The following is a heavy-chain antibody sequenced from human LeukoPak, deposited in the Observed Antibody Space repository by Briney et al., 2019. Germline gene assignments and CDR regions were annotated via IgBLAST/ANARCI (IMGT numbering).Heavy chain of an antibody. V-gene: IGHV3-11*01. CDR1: GFTFSGYF. CDR2: ISSSGNNV. J-gene: IGHJ5*02. CDR3: GRESSYSFTYP. Sequence: PGGSLRLSCAASGFTFSGYFMTWIRQPPGKGLEGGSYISSSGNNVYYAESVKGRFTISRDNAKNSLYLQMNSLRAHDTAVYYCGRESSYSFTYPWGQGTVAAVSS. D-gene: IGHD4-11*01.